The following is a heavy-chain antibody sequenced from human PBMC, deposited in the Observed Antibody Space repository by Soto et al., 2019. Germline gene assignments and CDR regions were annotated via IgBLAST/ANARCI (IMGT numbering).Heavy chain of an antibody. CDR2: ISAYNGNT. D-gene: IGHD2-15*01. CDR3: ARFSGGSYNTYYFYYGMDV. Sequence: ASVKVSCKASGYTFTSYGISWVRQAPGQGLDWMGWISAYNGNTKYAQDLQGRVTMTTDTSTSTAYMELRSLRSDDTAVYYCARFSGGSYNTYYFYYGMDVWGQGATVTVSS. V-gene: IGHV1-18*01. CDR1: GYTFTSYG. J-gene: IGHJ6*02.